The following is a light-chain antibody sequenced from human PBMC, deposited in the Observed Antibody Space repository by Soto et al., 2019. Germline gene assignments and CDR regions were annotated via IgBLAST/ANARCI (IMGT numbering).Light chain of an antibody. CDR3: QQYGSSPGT. CDR2: GAS. CDR1: ENVKNNY. J-gene: IGKJ2*01. Sequence: DIVLTQSPGTLSLSPGERATLSCRASENVKNNYLAWYQQKPGQAPRLLIRGASSRAAGLPDRFSGRGSGTAFTLTISRLEPEDCAVYYCQQYGSSPGTFGQGTKLEIK. V-gene: IGKV3-20*01.